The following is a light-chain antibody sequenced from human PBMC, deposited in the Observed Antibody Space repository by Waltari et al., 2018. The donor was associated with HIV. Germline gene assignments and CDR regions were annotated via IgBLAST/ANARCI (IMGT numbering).Light chain of an antibody. J-gene: IGKJ2*01. CDR3: HQYGGLPRT. Sequence: EIVLTQSPGTLSLSPGERATLSCRASQSVTGSHLAWYQQRPGQAPRLLVYGASSRATGIPDRFSGSGSGTDFTLTITRLEPEDFAVYYCHQYGGLPRTFGQGTKLEIK. CDR2: GAS. V-gene: IGKV3-20*01. CDR1: QSVTGSH.